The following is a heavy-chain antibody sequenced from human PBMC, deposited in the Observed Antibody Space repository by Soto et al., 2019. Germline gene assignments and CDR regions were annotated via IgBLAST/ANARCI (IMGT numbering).Heavy chain of an antibody. CDR1: GFTFRSYS. V-gene: IGHV3-21*01. J-gene: IGHJ4*02. CDR2: ITSSSSYI. CDR3: ARVPNDRGGWFCDF. D-gene: IGHD6-19*01. Sequence: GGSLRLSCAASGFTFRSYSMNWVRQAPGKGLEWVSSITSSSSYIYYADSVKGRFTISRDNAKNSLYLQMNSLRAEDTAVYYCARVPNDRGGWFCDFWGQGALVTV.